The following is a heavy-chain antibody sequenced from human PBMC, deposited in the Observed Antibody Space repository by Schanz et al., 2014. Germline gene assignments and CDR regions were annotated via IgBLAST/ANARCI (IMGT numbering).Heavy chain of an antibody. D-gene: IGHD3-16*01. V-gene: IGHV3-30*18. CDR3: AKGLYYDNTGGGFDY. J-gene: IGHJ4*02. CDR2: MSYDGSIK. CDR1: GFTFTTHS. Sequence: VRLVESGGGLVQPGGSLRLSCEASGFTFTTHSMTWVRQAPGKGLEWVAAMSYDGSIKYYGDSVKGRFTISRDNSKNTLYLHMNTLRAEDTAVYYCAKGLYYDNTGGGFDYWGQGTLVTVSS.